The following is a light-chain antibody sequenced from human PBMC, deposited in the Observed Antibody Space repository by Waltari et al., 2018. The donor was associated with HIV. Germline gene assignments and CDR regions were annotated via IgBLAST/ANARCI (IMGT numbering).Light chain of an antibody. J-gene: IGLJ3*02. CDR3: AARDDSLHGVV. V-gene: IGLV1-44*01. Sequence: QSVLTQPPSASGTPGQRVTIPCAGGSSNVGRNNAPWYQQLPGEAPQLLIYFNHQRPSEVPDRFSGSKSGTSASLAISGLQSEDEADDYCAARDDSLHGVVFGGGTKVTVL. CDR1: SSNVGRNN. CDR2: FNH.